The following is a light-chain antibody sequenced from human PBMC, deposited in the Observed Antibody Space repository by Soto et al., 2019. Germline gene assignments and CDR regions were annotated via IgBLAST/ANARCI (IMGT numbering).Light chain of an antibody. CDR1: QSVRDNY. CDR2: DTS. Sequence: ETVLTQSPGTVSLSPGERATLSCRASQSVRDNYLAWYQQKPGQAPSLLIFDTSRRATGIPDRFTGSGSGTDFALTISRVEPQDIAVYFCQQYGSSPGTFGQGTKVDIK. J-gene: IGKJ1*01. V-gene: IGKV3-20*01. CDR3: QQYGSSPGT.